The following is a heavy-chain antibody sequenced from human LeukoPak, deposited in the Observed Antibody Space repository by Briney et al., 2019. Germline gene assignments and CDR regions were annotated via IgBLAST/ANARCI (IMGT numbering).Heavy chain of an antibody. V-gene: IGHV3-48*03. D-gene: IGHD2-2*01. Sequence: PGGSLRLSCTASGFTFSSYEMNWVRQSPGKGLEWVSYISSGGSTIYSADSVKGRFTISRDNAKNSLYLQMNSLRVEDTAVYYCARADCSGSTCYLRRSWFDPWGQGTLVTVSS. J-gene: IGHJ5*02. CDR1: GFTFSSYE. CDR3: ARADCSGSTCYLRRSWFDP. CDR2: ISSGGSTI.